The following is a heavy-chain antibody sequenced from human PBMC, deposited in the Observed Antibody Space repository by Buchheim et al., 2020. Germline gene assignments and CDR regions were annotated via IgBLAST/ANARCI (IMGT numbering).Heavy chain of an antibody. J-gene: IGHJ6*02. CDR2: MNPNSGNT. V-gene: IGHV1-8*01. Sequence: QVQLVQSGAEVRKPGASVKVSCKASGYTFTSYDINWVRQAAGQGLEWVGWMNPNSGNTGYAQKFQGRVTMTRNTSISTAYMELSSLRSEDTAMYYCARVDVYCSGGVCYPYYYGMDVWGQGTT. D-gene: IGHD2-8*02. CDR3: ARVDVYCSGGVCYPYYYGMDV. CDR1: GYTFTSYD.